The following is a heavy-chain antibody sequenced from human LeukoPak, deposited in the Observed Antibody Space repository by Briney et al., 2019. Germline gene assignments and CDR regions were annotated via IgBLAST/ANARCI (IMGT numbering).Heavy chain of an antibody. CDR2: IYTSGST. CDR3: ARGGYYDSSGYYPHPEYNWFDP. D-gene: IGHD3-22*01. Sequence: PSETLSLTCTVSGGSISSYYWSWIRQPAGKGLEWIGRIYTSGSTNYNPSLKSRVTMSVDTSKNQFSLKLSSVTAADTAVYYCARGGYYDSSGYYPHPEYNWFDPWGQGTLVTVSS. J-gene: IGHJ5*02. V-gene: IGHV4-4*07. CDR1: GGSISSYY.